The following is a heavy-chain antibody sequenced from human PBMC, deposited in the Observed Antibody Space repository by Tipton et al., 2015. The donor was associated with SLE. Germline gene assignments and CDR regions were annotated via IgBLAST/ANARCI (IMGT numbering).Heavy chain of an antibody. D-gene: IGHD2/OR15-2a*01. CDR2: IDSSSTYI. CDR1: GFTFSSSG. CDR3: ARGGAGDSYYFFDL. V-gene: IGHV3-21*01. J-gene: IGHJ2*01. Sequence: LRLSCAASGFTFSSSGMHWVRLAPGKGLEWVSSIDSSSTYISYAASVVGRFTISRDNPKTSLFLHMNSLRAEDAAVYYCARGGAGDSYYFFDLWGRGTLVTVYS.